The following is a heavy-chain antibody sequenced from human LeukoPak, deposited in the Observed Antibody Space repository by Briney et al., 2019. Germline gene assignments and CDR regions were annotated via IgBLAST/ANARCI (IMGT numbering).Heavy chain of an antibody. Sequence: GGSLRLSCVASGYTFSPYWMSWVRQTPGKGLEWVASISNGGGATFYGDSVRGRFTVSRDDAKNSLFLQMNGLRSDDTDVYYCTRENYVPDSWGQGTLVTVSS. D-gene: IGHD3-10*02. CDR2: ISNGGGAT. J-gene: IGHJ5*02. CDR1: GYTFSPYW. V-gene: IGHV3-7*03. CDR3: TRENYVPDS.